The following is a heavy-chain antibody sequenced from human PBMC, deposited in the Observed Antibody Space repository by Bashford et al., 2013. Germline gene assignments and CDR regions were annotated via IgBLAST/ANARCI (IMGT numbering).Heavy chain of an antibody. D-gene: IGHD5-18*01. CDR3: ARHGGYSYAGNPYYYYYYGMDV. CDR1: DSTFSSYG. V-gene: IGHV3-33*01. J-gene: IGHJ6*02. CDR2: IWYDGSNK. Sequence: GSRETSPVQRLDSTFSSYGMHWVRQAPGKGLEWVAVIWYDGSNKYYADSVKGRFTISRDNSKNTLYLQMNSLRAEDTAVYYCARHGGYSYAGNPYYYYYYGMDVWGQGTTVTVSS.